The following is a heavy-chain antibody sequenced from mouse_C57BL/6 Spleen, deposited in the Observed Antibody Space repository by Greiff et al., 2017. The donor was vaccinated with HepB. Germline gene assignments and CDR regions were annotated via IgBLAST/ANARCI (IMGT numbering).Heavy chain of an antibody. CDR1: GYTFTDYY. CDR2: INPNNGGT. V-gene: IGHV1-26*01. J-gene: IGHJ1*03. CDR3: ERKDDPYGYFDV. Sequence: VQLQQSGPELVKPGASVKISCKASGYTFTDYYMNWVKQSRGKSLEWIGDINPNNGGTSYNQKFKGKATLTVDKSSSTAYMELRSLTSGDSAVYYCERKDDPYGYFDVWGTGTTVTVSS.